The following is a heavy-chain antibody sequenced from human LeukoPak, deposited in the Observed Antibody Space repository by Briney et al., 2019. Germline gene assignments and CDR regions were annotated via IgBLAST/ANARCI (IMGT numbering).Heavy chain of an antibody. J-gene: IGHJ4*02. CDR3: ARALVGGYSYGRTHY. D-gene: IGHD5-18*01. V-gene: IGHV3-21*01. CDR2: ISSSSSYI. CDR1: GFTFSSYS. Sequence: GGSLRLSCAASGFTFSSYSMNWVRQAPGKGLEWVSSISSSSSYIYYADSVKGRFTISRDNAKNSLYLQMNSLRAEDTAVYYCARALVGGYSYGRTHYWGQGTLVTVSS.